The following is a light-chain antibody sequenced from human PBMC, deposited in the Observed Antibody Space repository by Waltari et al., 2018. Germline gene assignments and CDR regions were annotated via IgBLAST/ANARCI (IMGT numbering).Light chain of an antibody. CDR2: RNN. CDR3: AAWDDSLHGPV. Sequence: QSVLTQPPSASGTPGQRVTIPCSGSSTNIGRNFATWYQQLPGTAPKVLIYRNNQRPSGVPDRFSGSKSGTSAALAISGLQSEDEGDYYCAAWDDSLHGPVFGAGTKVTVL. V-gene: IGLV1-44*01. CDR1: STNIGRNF. J-gene: IGLJ3*02.